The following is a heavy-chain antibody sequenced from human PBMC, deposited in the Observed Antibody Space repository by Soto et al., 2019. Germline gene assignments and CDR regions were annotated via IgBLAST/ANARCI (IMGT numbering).Heavy chain of an antibody. CDR3: ARNARSYYGSSGYWPNYFDY. D-gene: IGHD3-22*01. CDR1: GGSISSSSYY. V-gene: IGHV4-39*01. Sequence: SETLSLTCTVSGGSISSSSYYWGWIRQPPGKGLEWIGSIYYSGSTYYNPSLKSRVTISVDTSKNQFSLKLSSVTAADTAVYYCARNARSYYGSSGYWPNYFDYWGQGTLVTVSS. J-gene: IGHJ4*02. CDR2: IYYSGST.